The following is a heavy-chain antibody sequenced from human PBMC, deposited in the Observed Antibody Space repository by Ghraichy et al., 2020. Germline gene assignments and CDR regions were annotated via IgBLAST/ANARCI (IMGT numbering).Heavy chain of an antibody. CDR2: IKQDGSEK. CDR3: TRAIDV. CDR1: GFTFSNYW. Sequence: GSLNISCAASGFTFSNYWMHWVRQAPGKGLEWVANIKQDGSEKYYVDSVKGRFTISRDNAKNSLYLQMNSLRAEDTGVYYCTRAIDVWGQGTTVTVSS. V-gene: IGHV3-7*01. J-gene: IGHJ6*02.